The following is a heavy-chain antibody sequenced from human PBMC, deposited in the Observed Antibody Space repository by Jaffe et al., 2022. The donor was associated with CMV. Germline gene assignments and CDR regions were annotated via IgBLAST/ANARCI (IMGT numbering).Heavy chain of an antibody. CDR1: GFTFSSYG. D-gene: IGHD3-10*01. CDR2: IWYDGSNK. Sequence: QVQLVESGGGVVQPGRSLRLSCAASGFTFSSYGMHWVRQAPGKGLEWVAVIWYDGSNKYYADSVKGRFTISRDNSKNTLYLQMNSLRAEDTAVYYCARDPVTYYYGSGSYTNYYYYYGMDVWGQGTTVTVSS. V-gene: IGHV3-33*01. CDR3: ARDPVTYYYGSGSYTNYYYYYGMDV. J-gene: IGHJ6*02.